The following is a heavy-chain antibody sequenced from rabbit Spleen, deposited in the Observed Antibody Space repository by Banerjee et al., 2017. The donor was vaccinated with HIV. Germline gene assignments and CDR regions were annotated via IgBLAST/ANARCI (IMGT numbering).Heavy chain of an antibody. CDR2: IYTGDGKN. D-gene: IGHD7-1*01. J-gene: IGHJ4*01. CDR3: ARGLSYDFSDGGYGIGFHL. Sequence: QEQLVESGGGLVKPGASLTLICTASGFSFSSGYDMSWVRPAPGKGLEWIGFIYTGDGKNYYASWAKGRFTITKTTSTTVTLQMTSLTVADTAIYFCARGLSYDFSDGGYGIGFHLWGPGTLVTVS. CDR1: GFSFSSGYD. V-gene: IGHV1S45*01.